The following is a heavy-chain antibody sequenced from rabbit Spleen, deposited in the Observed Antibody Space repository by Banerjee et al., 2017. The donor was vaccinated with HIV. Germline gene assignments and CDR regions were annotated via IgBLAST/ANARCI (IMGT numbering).Heavy chain of an antibody. CDR1: GVSFSNKAV. V-gene: IGHV1S45*01. CDR2: INAATGKP. D-gene: IGHD1-1*01. Sequence: QEQLEESGGGLVKPEGSLTLTCKASGVSFSNKAVMCWVRQAPGKGLEWIACINAATGKPVYATWAKGRFTISRTSSTTVTLRMTSLTAADRAAYFCARDLVGVIGWNFYLWGPGTLVTVS. J-gene: IGHJ4*01. CDR3: ARDLVGVIGWNFYL.